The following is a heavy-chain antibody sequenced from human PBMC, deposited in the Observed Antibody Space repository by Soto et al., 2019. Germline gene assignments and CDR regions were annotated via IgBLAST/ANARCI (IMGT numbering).Heavy chain of an antibody. J-gene: IGHJ3*02. CDR1: GYTFTGXY. Sequence: GASVKVSCKASGYTFTGXYMHWVRQAPGQGLEWMGWINPNSGGTNYAQKFQGWVTMTRDTSISTAYMELSRLRSDDTAVYYCAREKEKGNCSGGSCPGVAFDIWGQGTMVTVSS. CDR2: INPNSGGT. V-gene: IGHV1-2*04. D-gene: IGHD2-15*01. CDR3: AREKEKGNCSGGSCPGVAFDI.